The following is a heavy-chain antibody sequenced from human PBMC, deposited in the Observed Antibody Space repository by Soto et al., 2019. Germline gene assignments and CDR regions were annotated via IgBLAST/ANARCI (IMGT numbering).Heavy chain of an antibody. CDR1: GDSVSSNSAA. D-gene: IGHD6-13*01. J-gene: IGHJ5*02. CDR2: TCYRSKWYN. Sequence: SQTLSLTFAISGDSVSSNSAAWNWIRQCPSRVLEWLGRTCYRSKWYNDYAVSVKSRIPVNPDTSKNQFCLQLNSVTPEDTAVYYCAREEALAAAATPTPMIWFVPWGQGNLRPLS. V-gene: IGHV6-1*01. CDR3: AREEALAAAATPTPMIWFVP.